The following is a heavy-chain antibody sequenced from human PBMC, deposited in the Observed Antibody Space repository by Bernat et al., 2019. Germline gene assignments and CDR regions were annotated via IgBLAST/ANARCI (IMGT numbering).Heavy chain of an antibody. CDR3: AAVRWRVLVDP. D-gene: IGHD2-8*02. CDR2: IVVGSGNT. J-gene: IGHJ5*02. CDR1: GFTFTSSA. V-gene: IGHV1-58*01. Sequence: QMQLVQSGPEVNKPGTSVKVSCKASGFTFTSSAVQWVRQARGQRLEWIGWIVVGSGNTNYAQKFQERVTITRDMSTSTAYMELSSLRSEDTAVYYCAAVRWRVLVDPWGQGTLVTVSS.